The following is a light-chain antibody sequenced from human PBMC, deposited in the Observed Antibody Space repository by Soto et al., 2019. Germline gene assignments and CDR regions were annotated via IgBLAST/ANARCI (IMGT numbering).Light chain of an antibody. V-gene: IGLV1-40*01. CDR2: ENN. CDR3: QSYDSSLSGYV. J-gene: IGLJ1*01. Sequence: QPVLTPPPSVSEAPGQRVTISCTGSSSNIGAGYEAHWYQQVPGTAPKLLIYENNNRPSGVPDRFSGSKSGTSASLAITGLQAEDEAEYYCQSYDSSLSGYVFGTGTKLTVL. CDR1: SSNIGAGYE.